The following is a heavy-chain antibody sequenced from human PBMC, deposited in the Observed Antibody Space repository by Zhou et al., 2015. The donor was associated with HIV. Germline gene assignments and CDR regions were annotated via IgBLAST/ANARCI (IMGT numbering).Heavy chain of an antibody. Sequence: QVQLVQSGAEVKKPGASVKVSCKASGYTFTSYAMHWVRQAPGQRLEWMGWINAGNGNTKYSQKFQGRVTITRDTSASTAYMELSSLRSEDTAVYYCARTYSSSWDSWYFDLWGRGTLVTVSS. D-gene: IGHD6-13*01. CDR1: GYTFTSYA. CDR2: INAGNGNT. J-gene: IGHJ2*01. V-gene: IGHV1-3*01. CDR3: ARTYSSSWDSWYFDL.